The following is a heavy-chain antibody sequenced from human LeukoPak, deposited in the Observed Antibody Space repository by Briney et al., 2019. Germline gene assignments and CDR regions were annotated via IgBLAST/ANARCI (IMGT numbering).Heavy chain of an antibody. D-gene: IGHD5/OR15-5a*01. Sequence: QPGRSLRLSCAASGFRFSNYGMHWVRQAPGKGLEWVAVISDDGSKIYYGDSVKGRFTISRDNSKNTLDLQMNSLRADDTAVYYCGKGPGYSVYDNLPHHWGQGTLVTVSS. CDR1: GFRFSNYG. CDR2: ISDDGSKI. J-gene: IGHJ5*02. V-gene: IGHV3-30*18. CDR3: GKGPGYSVYDNLPHH.